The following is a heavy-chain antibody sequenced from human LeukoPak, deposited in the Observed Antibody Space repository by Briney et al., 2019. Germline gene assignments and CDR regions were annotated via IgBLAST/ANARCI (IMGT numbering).Heavy chain of an antibody. D-gene: IGHD3-10*01. Sequence: ASVKVSCKVSGYTLTELSMHWVRQAPGKGLEWMGGFDPEDGETIYAQKFQGRVTMTEDTSTDTAYMELSSLRSEDTAVYYCATAFNAAMVRGVLYYLDFWGQGNLVTVS. V-gene: IGHV1-24*01. CDR1: GYTLTELS. CDR3: ATAFNAAMVRGVLYYLDF. CDR2: FDPEDGET. J-gene: IGHJ4*02.